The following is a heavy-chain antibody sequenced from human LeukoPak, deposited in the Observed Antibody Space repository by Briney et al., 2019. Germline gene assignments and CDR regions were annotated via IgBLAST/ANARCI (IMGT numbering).Heavy chain of an antibody. CDR1: GVTVSSNY. D-gene: IGHD6-13*01. CDR3: ARLRGAAGTHLGYDY. V-gene: IGHV3-66*04. CDR2: IYTAGNT. J-gene: IGHJ4*02. Sequence: GGSLRLSCAASGVTVSSNYMTWVRQAPGKGLEWVSVIYTAGNTFYSDSVKGRFTISRDNSKNTLHLQMNSLRVVDTAVYYCARLRGAAGTHLGYDYWGQGTLVTVSS.